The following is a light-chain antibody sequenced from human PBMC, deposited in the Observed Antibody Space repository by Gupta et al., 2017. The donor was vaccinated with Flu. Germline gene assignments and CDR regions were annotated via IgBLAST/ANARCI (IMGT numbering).Light chain of an antibody. J-gene: IGLJ3*02. CDR2: EGS. CDR3: CAYAGSSSWV. CDR1: SSDVVSDNL. Sequence: SALTQPAPVSGSPVQSLTISCTVTSSDVVSDNLVSWYHQHPGKAPKLMIYEGSKRPSGVANRFSGSKSGNTASLTISGRQAEDEADYYCCAYAGSSSWVFGGGTKLTVL. V-gene: IGLV2-23*01.